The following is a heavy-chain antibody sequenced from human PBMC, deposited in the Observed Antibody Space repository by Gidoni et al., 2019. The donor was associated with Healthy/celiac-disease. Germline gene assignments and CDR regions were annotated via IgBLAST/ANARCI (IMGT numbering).Heavy chain of an antibody. CDR2: INHSGST. CDR1: GGSFSGYY. Sequence: QVQLQQSGAGLLKPSETLSLTCAVYGGSFSGYYWSWIRQPPGKGLEWIGEINHSGSTNYNPSLKSRVTISVDTSKNQFSLKLSSVTAADTAVYYCARGRMLGIVVVINMYTYYFDYWGQGTLVTVSS. J-gene: IGHJ4*02. CDR3: ARGRMLGIVVVINMYTYYFDY. V-gene: IGHV4-34*01. D-gene: IGHD3-22*01.